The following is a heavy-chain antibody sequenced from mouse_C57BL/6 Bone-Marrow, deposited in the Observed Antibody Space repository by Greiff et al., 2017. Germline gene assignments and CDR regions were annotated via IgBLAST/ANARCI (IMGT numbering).Heavy chain of an antibody. D-gene: IGHD1-2*01. CDR3: ARLLRHGDY. CDR2: IDPSDSYT. CDR1: GYTFTSYW. Sequence: VQLQQPGAELVRPGTSVKLSCKASGYTFTSYWMHWVKQRPGQGLEWIGVIDPSDSYTNYNQKFKGKATLTVDTSSSTAYMQLSSLPSEDSAVYYCARLLRHGDYWGQGTSVTVSS. V-gene: IGHV1-59*01. J-gene: IGHJ4*01.